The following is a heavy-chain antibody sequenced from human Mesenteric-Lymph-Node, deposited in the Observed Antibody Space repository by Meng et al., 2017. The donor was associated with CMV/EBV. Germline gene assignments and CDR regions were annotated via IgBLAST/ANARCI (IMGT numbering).Heavy chain of an antibody. Sequence: SETLSLTCTVSGVSVTGGSYYWSWIRQPPGKGLEWIGSIYYSGSTYYNPSLKSRVTISVDTSKNQFSLKLSSVTAADTAVYYCARGRHGSSGYYPYDAFDIWGQGTMVTVSS. CDR1: GVSVTGGSYY. J-gene: IGHJ3*02. V-gene: IGHV4-39*07. D-gene: IGHD3-22*01. CDR2: IYYSGST. CDR3: ARGRHGSSGYYPYDAFDI.